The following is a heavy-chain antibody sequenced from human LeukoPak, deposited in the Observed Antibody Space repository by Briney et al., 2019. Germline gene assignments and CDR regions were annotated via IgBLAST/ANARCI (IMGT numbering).Heavy chain of an antibody. D-gene: IGHD4-17*01. V-gene: IGHV4-34*01. CDR1: GGSFSGYY. CDR3: ARHELADYEGDY. CDR2: INHSGST. J-gene: IGHJ4*02. Sequence: PSETLSLTCAVYGGSFSGYYWSWIRQPPGKGLEWIGEINHSGSTNYNPSLKSRVTISVDTSKNQFSLKLSSVTAADTAVYYCARHELADYEGDYRGQGTLVTVSS.